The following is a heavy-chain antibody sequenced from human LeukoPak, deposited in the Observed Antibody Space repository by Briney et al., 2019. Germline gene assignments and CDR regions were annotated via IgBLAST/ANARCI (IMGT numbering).Heavy chain of an antibody. J-gene: IGHJ6*03. CDR1: GGSISSYY. Sequence: SETLSLTCTVSGGSISSYYWSWIRRPPGKGLEWIGYIYTSGSTNYNPSLKSRVTISVDTSKNQFSLKLSSVTAADTAVYYCARILPVTRDYYYYYYYMDVWGKGTTVTVSS. CDR3: ARILPVTRDYYYYYYYMDV. D-gene: IGHD4-17*01. CDR2: IYTSGST. V-gene: IGHV4-4*09.